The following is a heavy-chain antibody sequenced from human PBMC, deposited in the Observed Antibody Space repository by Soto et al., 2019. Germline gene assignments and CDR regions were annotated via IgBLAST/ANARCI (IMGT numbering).Heavy chain of an antibody. CDR3: TSSFPAATRVPY. D-gene: IGHD2-2*01. J-gene: IGHJ4*02. CDR2: IRSKANSYAT. Sequence: PGGSLRLSCAASGFTFSGSAMHWVRQASGKGLEWVGRIRSKANSYATAYAASVKGRFTISRDDSKNTAYLQMNSLKTEDTAVYYCTSSFPAATRVPYWGQGTLVTVSS. V-gene: IGHV3-73*01. CDR1: GFTFSGSA.